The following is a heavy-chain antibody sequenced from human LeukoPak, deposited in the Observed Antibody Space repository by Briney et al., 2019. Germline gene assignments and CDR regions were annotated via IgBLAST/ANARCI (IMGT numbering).Heavy chain of an antibody. CDR1: GFTFNTYT. Sequence: GGSLRLSCAASGFTFNTYTMNWVRQTPGKGLMWVSRITSDGSTTWYADSVKGRFTVSRDNAKNTLFLEMNSLRDEDTAVYYCAGDYIWGRLFWGQGTLVTVSS. V-gene: IGHV3-74*01. CDR2: ITSDGSTT. D-gene: IGHD3-16*01. J-gene: IGHJ4*01. CDR3: AGDYIWGRLF.